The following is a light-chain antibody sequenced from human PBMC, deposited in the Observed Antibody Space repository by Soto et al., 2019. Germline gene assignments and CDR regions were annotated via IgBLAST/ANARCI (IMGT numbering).Light chain of an antibody. CDR3: QQGNTWPCT. CDR2: AES. Sequence: EIVLTQSPATLSLSPGERATLSCRASQSVGSSLAWSQQKLGQAPRLLIYAESDRATGIPGRFSGSGCGTDFTLIIRSLEPEDFAFYYCQQGNTWPCTFGQVTQVDSK. J-gene: IGKJ1*01. V-gene: IGKV3-11*01. CDR1: QSVGSS.